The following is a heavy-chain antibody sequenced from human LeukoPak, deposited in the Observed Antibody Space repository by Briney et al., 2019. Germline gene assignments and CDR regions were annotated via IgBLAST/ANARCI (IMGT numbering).Heavy chain of an antibody. CDR3: ARNPVGWLATSDAFDI. Sequence: ASVTVSCKASGYTFTSYDINWVRQATGQGLEWMGWMNPNSGNTGYAQKFQGRVTMTRNTSISTAYMELSSLRSEDTAVYYCARNPVGWLATSDAFDIWGQGTMVTVSS. D-gene: IGHD6-19*01. V-gene: IGHV1-8*01. CDR2: MNPNSGNT. J-gene: IGHJ3*02. CDR1: GYTFTSYD.